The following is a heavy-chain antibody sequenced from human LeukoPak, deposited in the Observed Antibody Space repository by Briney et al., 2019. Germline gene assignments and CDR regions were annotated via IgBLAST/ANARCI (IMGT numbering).Heavy chain of an antibody. CDR1: GDDISSSNW. CDR2: VYHSGST. Sequence: SETLSLTCSVSGDDISSSNWWTWVRQPPQKGLEWIGEVYHSGSTNYNPSLKSRVTISVDTSKNQFSLKLRFVTAANTAVYYCARQAFYYDSSGYYHDAFDIWGQGTMVTVSS. J-gene: IGHJ3*02. V-gene: IGHV4-4*02. CDR3: ARQAFYYDSSGYYHDAFDI. D-gene: IGHD3-22*01.